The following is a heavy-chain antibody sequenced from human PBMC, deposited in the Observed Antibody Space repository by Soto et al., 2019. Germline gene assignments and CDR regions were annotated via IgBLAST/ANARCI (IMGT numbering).Heavy chain of an antibody. D-gene: IGHD3-10*01. CDR1: GYTFTSYG. CDR2: ISAYNGNT. V-gene: IGHV1-18*01. CDR3: ARDRVFTRPSAPNWFDP. Sequence: QVQLVQSGAEVKKPGASVKVSCKASGYTFTSYGISWVRQAPGQGLEWMGWISAYNGNTNYAQKLQGRVTMTADTSTSTAYMELRSLRSDDTAVYYCARDRVFTRPSAPNWFDPWGQGTLVTVSS. J-gene: IGHJ5*02.